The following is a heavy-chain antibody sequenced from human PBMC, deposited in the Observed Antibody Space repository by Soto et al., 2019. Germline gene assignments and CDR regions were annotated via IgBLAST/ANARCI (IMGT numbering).Heavy chain of an antibody. V-gene: IGHV1-3*01. CDR2: INAGNGNT. J-gene: IGHJ6*03. CDR3: AREGASPLYYYYYMDV. Sequence: ASVKVSCKASGYTFTSYAMHWVRQAPGQRLEWMGWINAGNGNTKYSQKFQGRATITRDTSASTAYMELSSLRSEDTAVYYCAREGASPLYYYYYMDVWGKGTTVTVSS. CDR1: GYTFTSYA.